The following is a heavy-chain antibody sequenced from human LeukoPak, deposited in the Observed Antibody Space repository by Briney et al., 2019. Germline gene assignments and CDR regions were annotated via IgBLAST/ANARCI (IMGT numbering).Heavy chain of an antibody. CDR3: ARSLLWFGELLPHNWFDP. J-gene: IGHJ5*02. Sequence: SETLSLTCAVYGGSFSGYYWSWIRQPPGKGLEWIGYIYYSGSTNYNPSLKSRVTISVDTSKNQFSLKLSSVTAADTAVYYCARSLLWFGELLPHNWFDPWGQGTLVTVSS. V-gene: IGHV4-59*08. CDR1: GGSFSGYY. D-gene: IGHD3-10*01. CDR2: IYYSGST.